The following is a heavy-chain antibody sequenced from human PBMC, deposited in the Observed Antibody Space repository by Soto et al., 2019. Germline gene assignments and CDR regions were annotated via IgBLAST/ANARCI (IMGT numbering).Heavy chain of an antibody. CDR2: IYYNGST. Sequence: SETLSLTCTVSGGSISSYYWSWIRQPPGKGLEWIGYIYYNGSTNYNPSLKSRVTISVDTSKNQFSLKLSSVTAADTAVYYCARESAGSGKNNWFDPWGQGMLVTVSS. CDR3: ARESAGSGKNNWFDP. CDR1: GGSISSYY. V-gene: IGHV4-59*01. J-gene: IGHJ5*02. D-gene: IGHD3-10*01.